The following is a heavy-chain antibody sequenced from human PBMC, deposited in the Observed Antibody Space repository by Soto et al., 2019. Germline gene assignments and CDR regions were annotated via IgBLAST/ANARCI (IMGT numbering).Heavy chain of an antibody. V-gene: IGHV1-18*01. CDR2: ISTYNGDT. Sequence: AXVKVSCKASGYTFTRSGISWVRQAPGQGLEWMGWISTYNGDTNYAQTFQGRVTMTTDTSTSTVHMEVRSLRSDDTAVYYCAREGVAPYYYYGMDVWGQGTPVXVS. CDR1: GYTFTRSG. CDR3: AREGVAPYYYYGMDV. J-gene: IGHJ6*02. D-gene: IGHD5-12*01.